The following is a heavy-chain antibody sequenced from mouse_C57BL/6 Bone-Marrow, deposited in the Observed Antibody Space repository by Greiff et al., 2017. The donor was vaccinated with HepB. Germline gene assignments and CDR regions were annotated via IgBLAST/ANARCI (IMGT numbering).Heavy chain of an antibody. D-gene: IGHD1-1*01. J-gene: IGHJ4*01. V-gene: IGHV5-17*01. CDR1: GFTFSDYG. CDR2: ISSGSSTI. CDR3: ARTTVRGVYAMDY. Sequence: EVQLVESGGGLVKPGGSLKLSCAASGFTFSDYGMHWVRQAPEKGLEWVAYISSGSSTIYYADTVKGRFTISRDNAKNTLFLQMTSLRSEDTAMYYCARTTVRGVYAMDYWCQGTSVTVSS.